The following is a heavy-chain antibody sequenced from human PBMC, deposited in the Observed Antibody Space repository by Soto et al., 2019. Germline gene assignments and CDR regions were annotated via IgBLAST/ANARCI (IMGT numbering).Heavy chain of an antibody. V-gene: IGHV3-23*01. CDR3: AKGVAARPHGYYYYGMDV. Sequence: GGSLRLSCAASGFTFSSYAMSWVRQAPGKGLEWVSAISGSGGSTYYADSAKGRFTISRDNSKNTLYLQMNSLRAEDTAVYYCAKGVAARPHGYYYYGMDVWGQGTTVTVSS. CDR2: ISGSGGST. J-gene: IGHJ6*02. D-gene: IGHD6-6*01. CDR1: GFTFSSYA.